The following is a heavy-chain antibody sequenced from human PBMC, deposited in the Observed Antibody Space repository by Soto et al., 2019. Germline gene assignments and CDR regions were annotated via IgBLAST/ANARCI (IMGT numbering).Heavy chain of an antibody. V-gene: IGHV3-13*01. Sequence: EVQLVESGGGLVQPGGSLRLACAASGFTFSAYDMHWVSQATGKGLEWVSGIGTGYDTYYPGSVKGRFTISRENAKNSLFLQMNSLRVGDTAVYYCAREVLDSSSSGWYFDPWGRGTLVTVST. CDR3: AREVLDSSSSGWYFDP. CDR2: IGTGYDT. CDR1: GFTFSAYD. D-gene: IGHD6-6*01. J-gene: IGHJ2*01.